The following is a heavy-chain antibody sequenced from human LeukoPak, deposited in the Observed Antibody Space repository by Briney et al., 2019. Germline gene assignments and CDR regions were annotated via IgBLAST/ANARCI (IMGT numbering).Heavy chain of an antibody. D-gene: IGHD1-26*01. V-gene: IGHV3-7*01. CDR3: ARDTMGATDY. Sequence: GGSLRLSCAASGFTFSNYWMSWVRQAPGKGLEWMANIKQDGSEKYYVDSVKGRFTIPRDNAKNSLYLQMNSLRAEDTAVYFCARDTMGATDYWGQGTLVTVSS. CDR2: IKQDGSEK. J-gene: IGHJ4*02. CDR1: GFTFSNYW.